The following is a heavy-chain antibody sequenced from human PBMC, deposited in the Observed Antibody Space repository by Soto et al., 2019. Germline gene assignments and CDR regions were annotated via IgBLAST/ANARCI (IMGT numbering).Heavy chain of an antibody. J-gene: IGHJ4*02. Sequence: KSSETLSLTCAVYGGSFSGYYWSWIRQPPGRGLEWIGEINHSGSTNYNPSLKSRVTISVDTSKNQFSLKLSSVTAADTAVYYCASGSIAVAGTLKSDFDYWGQGTLVTVS. V-gene: IGHV4-34*01. D-gene: IGHD6-19*01. CDR2: INHSGST. CDR1: GGSFSGYY. CDR3: ASGSIAVAGTLKSDFDY.